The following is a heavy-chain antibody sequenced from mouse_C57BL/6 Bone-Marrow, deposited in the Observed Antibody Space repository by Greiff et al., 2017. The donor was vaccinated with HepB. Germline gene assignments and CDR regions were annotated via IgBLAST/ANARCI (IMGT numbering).Heavy chain of an antibody. CDR2: ISSGGSYT. J-gene: IGHJ3*01. V-gene: IGHV5-6*01. CDR3: AKRCKAWFAN. CDR1: GFTFSSYG. Sequence: EVKLVESGGDLVKPGGSLKLSCAASGFTFSSYGMSWVRQTPDKRLEWVATISSGGSYTYYPDSVKGRFTISRDNAKNTLYLQMSSLKSEDTAMYYCAKRCKAWFANWGQGTLVTVSA.